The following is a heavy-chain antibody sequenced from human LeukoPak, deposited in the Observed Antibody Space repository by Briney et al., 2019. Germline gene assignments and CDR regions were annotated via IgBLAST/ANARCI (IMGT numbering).Heavy chain of an antibody. CDR2: IYYSGNT. Sequence: SETLSLTCTVSGGSNSSYYWGWIRQPPGKGLEWIGYIYYSGNTNYNPSLKSRVTISVDTSKNQFSLKLSSVTAADTAVYYCARDSYYDFWSGYDNWGQGTLVTVSS. CDR1: GGSNSSYY. V-gene: IGHV4-59*01. J-gene: IGHJ4*02. D-gene: IGHD3-3*01. CDR3: ARDSYYDFWSGYDN.